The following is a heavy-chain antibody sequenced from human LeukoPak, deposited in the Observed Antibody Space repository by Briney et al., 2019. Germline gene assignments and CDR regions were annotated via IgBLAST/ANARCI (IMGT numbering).Heavy chain of an antibody. D-gene: IGHD4-23*01. CDR1: GFTVSSNY. CDR2: IYSGGST. CDR3: ASQTTVAPGAFDI. V-gene: IGHV3-53*01. Sequence: PGGSLRLSCAASGFTVSSNYMSWVRQAPGKGLEWVSVIYSGGSTYYADSVKGRFTISRDNSKNTLYLQMNSLRAEDTAVYYCASQTTVAPGAFDIWGQGTMVTVSS. J-gene: IGHJ3*02.